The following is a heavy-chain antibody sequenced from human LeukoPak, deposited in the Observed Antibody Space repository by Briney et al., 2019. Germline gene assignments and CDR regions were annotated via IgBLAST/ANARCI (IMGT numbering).Heavy chain of an antibody. CDR1: GFTFSSYS. D-gene: IGHD3-10*01. J-gene: IGHJ3*02. CDR3: ARDISGRARAFDI. V-gene: IGHV3-21*01. Sequence: PGGSLRLSCAASGFTFSSYSMNWVRQAPGKGLEWVSSISSGSSYIYCADSVKGRFTISRDNAKNSLYLQMNSLRAEDTAVYYCARDISGRARAFDIWGQGTMVTVSS. CDR2: ISSGSSYI.